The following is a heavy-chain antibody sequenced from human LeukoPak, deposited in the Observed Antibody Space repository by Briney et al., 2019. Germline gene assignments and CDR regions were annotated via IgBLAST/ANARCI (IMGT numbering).Heavy chain of an antibody. J-gene: IGHJ4*02. CDR2: IQDSGST. V-gene: IGHV3-53*01. Sequence: GGSLRLSCAASGLTASSNYMSWVRQAPGTGLEWVSVIQDSGSTYYTDSVKGRFTISRDNSKNTVYLQMNSLRAEDTAVYYCARRSPGSSSWYDYWGQGTLVTVSS. D-gene: IGHD6-13*01. CDR3: ARRSPGSSSWYDY. CDR1: GLTASSNY.